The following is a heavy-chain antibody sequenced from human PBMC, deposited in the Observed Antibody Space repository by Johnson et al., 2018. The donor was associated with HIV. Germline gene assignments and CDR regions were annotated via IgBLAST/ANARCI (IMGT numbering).Heavy chain of an antibody. CDR1: GFTFSSYW. J-gene: IGHJ3*02. Sequence: VQLVESGGGLVQPGGSLRLSCAASGFTFSSYWMSWVRQAPGKGLEWVANIKQDGSEKYYVDSVKGRFTISRDNAKKSLYVQMKSLRAADTALYYCARGGSDAFDIWGQGTMVTVSS. CDR3: ARGGSDAFDI. V-gene: IGHV3-7*01. CDR2: IKQDGSEK. D-gene: IGHD3-16*01.